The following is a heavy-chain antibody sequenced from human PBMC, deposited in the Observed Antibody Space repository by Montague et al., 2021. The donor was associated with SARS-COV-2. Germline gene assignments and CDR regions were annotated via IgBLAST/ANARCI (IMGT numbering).Heavy chain of an antibody. CDR1: GYRLASFY. CDR2: FDSQRDET. CDR3: ATVGIDVITYALAI. D-gene: IGHD1-26*01. J-gene: IGHJ3*02. V-gene: IGHV1-24*01. Sequence: SVKVSCKVSGYRLASFYMDLHWVRQAPGKGLEWMGAFDSQRDETTFAQTFQGRLSMTEDRSTDTFYMELSSLRSEDTAIYYCATVGIDVITYALAIWGQGTMVTVSS.